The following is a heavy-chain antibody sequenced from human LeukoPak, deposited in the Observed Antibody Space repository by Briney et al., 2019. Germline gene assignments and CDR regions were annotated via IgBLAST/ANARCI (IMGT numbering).Heavy chain of an antibody. CDR2: ISGSGGST. CDR3: AKAYSRL. J-gene: IGHJ4*02. D-gene: IGHD2-15*01. V-gene: IGHV3-23*01. Sequence: ETLSLTCTVSGGSISSSSDYWGWVRQAPGKGLEWVSAISGSGGSTYYADSVKGRFTISRDNSKNTLYLQMNSLRAEDTAVYYCAKAYSRLGGQGTLVTVSS. CDR1: GGSISSSSDY.